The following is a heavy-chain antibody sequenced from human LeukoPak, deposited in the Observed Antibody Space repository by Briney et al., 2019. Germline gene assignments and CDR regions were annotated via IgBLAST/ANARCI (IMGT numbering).Heavy chain of an antibody. CDR3: ARYDSRDDAFDI. CDR1: GYTFTDYY. V-gene: IGHV1-2*02. Sequence: ASVKVSCKASGYTFTDYYMHWVRQAPGQGLEWMGWINPNSGDTNYAQKFQGRVTMTRDTSITTAYMELSSLRSDDTAVYYRARYDSRDDAFDIWGQGTMVTVSS. J-gene: IGHJ3*02. D-gene: IGHD3-22*01. CDR2: INPNSGDT.